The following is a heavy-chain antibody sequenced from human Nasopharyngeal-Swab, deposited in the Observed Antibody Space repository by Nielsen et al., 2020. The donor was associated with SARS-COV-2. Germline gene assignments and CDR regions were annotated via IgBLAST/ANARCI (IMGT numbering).Heavy chain of an antibody. CDR2: IYYSGST. CDR1: GGSISSYY. J-gene: IGHJ5*02. Sequence: LSLTCTVSGGSISSYYWSWIRQPPGKGLEWIGYIYYSGSTNYNPSLKSRVTISVDTSKNQFSLKLSSVTAADTAVYYCAREGRITMVRGVITKTNWFDPWGQGTLVTVSS. CDR3: AREGRITMVRGVITKTNWFDP. V-gene: IGHV4-59*01. D-gene: IGHD3-10*01.